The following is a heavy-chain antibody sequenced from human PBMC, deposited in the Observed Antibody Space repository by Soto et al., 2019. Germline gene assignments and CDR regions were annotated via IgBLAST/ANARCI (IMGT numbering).Heavy chain of an antibody. Sequence: QITLKESGPTLVKPTQTLTLTCSFSGFSLSTNGVGVGWIRQPPGKALEWLALIYWDDDKRYSPSLKSRLTIIRETSDNPGVLTMANMDPADTATYYFAHSLISCTAGGWFDPWGQGTLVTVSS. J-gene: IGHJ5*02. V-gene: IGHV2-5*02. CDR2: IYWDDDK. D-gene: IGHD1-1*01. CDR1: GFSLSTNGVG. CDR3: AHSLISCTAGGWFDP.